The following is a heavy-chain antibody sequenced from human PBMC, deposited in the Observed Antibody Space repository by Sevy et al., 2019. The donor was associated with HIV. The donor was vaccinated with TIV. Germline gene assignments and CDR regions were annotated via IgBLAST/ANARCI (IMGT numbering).Heavy chain of an antibody. J-gene: IGHJ4*02. CDR3: ASYYSVLRFLEWFPQGPGKFDY. CDR1: GGSISSGDYY. CDR2: IYYSGST. V-gene: IGHV4-30-4*01. Sequence: SETLSLTCTVSGGSISSGDYYWSWIRQPPGKGLEWIGYIYYSGSTYYNPSLKSRVTISVDTSKNQFSLKLSSVTAADTAVYYCASYYSVLRFLEWFPQGPGKFDYWGQGTLVTVSS. D-gene: IGHD3-3*01.